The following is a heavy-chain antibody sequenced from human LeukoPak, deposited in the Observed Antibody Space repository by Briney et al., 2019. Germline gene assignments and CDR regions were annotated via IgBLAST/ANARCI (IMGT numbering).Heavy chain of an antibody. CDR1: GYTFTVYY. Sequence: ASVRVSSKASGYTFTVYYMHWVRQAPGQGLEWMGWINPNSGGTNYAQKFQGRVTMTRDTSFSTAYMELSRLRSDDTAVYYCATLGDGPRGPNAFDIWGQGTMVTVSS. CDR3: ATLGDGPRGPNAFDI. D-gene: IGHD3-16*01. CDR2: INPNSGGT. J-gene: IGHJ3*02. V-gene: IGHV1-2*02.